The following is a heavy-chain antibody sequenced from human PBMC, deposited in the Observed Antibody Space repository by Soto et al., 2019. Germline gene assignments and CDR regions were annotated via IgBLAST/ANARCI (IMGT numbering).Heavy chain of an antibody. V-gene: IGHV4-30-4*02. J-gene: IGHJ5*02. D-gene: IGHD2-2*01. CDR2: ISYSGST. CDR1: CGSIRSGDYY. Sequence: SETLSVTWTVACGSIRSGDYYWIWIRQPPGKGLEWIGFISYSGSTYYSTSLKSRVTISVDTSKNQFSLKLTSVTAADTAVYYCARALGGPAGHVPGFDPWGHGTPDTVSP. CDR3: ARALGGPAGHVPGFDP.